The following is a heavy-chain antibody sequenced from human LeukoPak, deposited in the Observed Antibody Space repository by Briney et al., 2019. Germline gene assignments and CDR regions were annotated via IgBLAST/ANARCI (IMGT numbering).Heavy chain of an antibody. Sequence: ASVKVSCKASGYTFTGHYLHWLRQAPGQGLEWMGWVNPNTGGTNYAQKLQGRVTMTRDTSITTAYMELSRLIFDDTAIYYCATDPNPYSRSFNWFDPWGQGTLVTVSS. CDR2: VNPNTGGT. V-gene: IGHV1-2*02. D-gene: IGHD4-11*01. CDR1: GYTFTGHY. CDR3: ATDPNPYSRSFNWFDP. J-gene: IGHJ5*02.